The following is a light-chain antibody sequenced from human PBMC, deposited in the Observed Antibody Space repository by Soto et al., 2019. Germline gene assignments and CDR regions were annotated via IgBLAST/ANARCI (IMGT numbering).Light chain of an antibody. V-gene: IGKV3-11*01. CDR1: QSVSSY. Sequence: EIVLTQSPATPSLSPGERATLSCRASQSVSSYLAWYQQKPGQAPRLLIYDASNRATGIPARFSGSGSGTDFTLTISSLEPEDFPVYYCQQRSNWPPKLTFGGGTKVEIK. CDR2: DAS. J-gene: IGKJ4*01. CDR3: QQRSNWPPKLT.